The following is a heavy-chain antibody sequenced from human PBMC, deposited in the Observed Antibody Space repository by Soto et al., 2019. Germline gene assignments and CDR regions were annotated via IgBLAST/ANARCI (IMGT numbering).Heavy chain of an antibody. J-gene: IGHJ4*02. V-gene: IGHV3-33*01. Sequence: PGGSLRLSCAASGFTFSSYGMHWVRQAPGKGLEWVAVIWYDGSNKYYADSVKGRFTISRDNSKNTLYLQMNSLRAEDTAVYYCARMDTAMVTGYYFDYWGQGTLVTVSA. CDR3: ARMDTAMVTGYYFDY. D-gene: IGHD5-18*01. CDR1: GFTFSSYG. CDR2: IWYDGSNK.